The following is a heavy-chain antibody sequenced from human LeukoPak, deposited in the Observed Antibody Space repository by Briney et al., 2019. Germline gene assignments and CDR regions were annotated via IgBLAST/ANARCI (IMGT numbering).Heavy chain of an antibody. CDR1: DEVITSNNW. J-gene: IGHJ3*02. Sequence: SETLSLTCTVSDEVITSNNWWSWVRQSPGKGLEWIGEIFHSGTTRYKASLESRVTISVDTSKNQFSLKLSSVTAADTAVYYCASTSNYDFWSGVPGIDAFDIWGQGTMVTVSS. CDR2: IFHSGTT. V-gene: IGHV4-4*02. D-gene: IGHD3-3*01. CDR3: ASTSNYDFWSGVPGIDAFDI.